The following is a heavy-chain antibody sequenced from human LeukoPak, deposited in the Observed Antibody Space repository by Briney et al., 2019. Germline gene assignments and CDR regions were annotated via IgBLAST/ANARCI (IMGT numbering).Heavy chain of an antibody. CDR1: GFTFSTYA. D-gene: IGHD3-22*01. CDR3: ARGQLYYDSSGFDY. V-gene: IGHV3-23*01. J-gene: IGHJ4*02. CDR2: ITGSGRDT. Sequence: GGSLRLSCAASGFTFSTYAMNWVRQAPGKRLEWVSSITGSGRDTYYAGSVKGRITISRDNSRNTLYLQMNSLRAEDTAVYYCARGQLYYDSSGFDYWGQGTLVTVSS.